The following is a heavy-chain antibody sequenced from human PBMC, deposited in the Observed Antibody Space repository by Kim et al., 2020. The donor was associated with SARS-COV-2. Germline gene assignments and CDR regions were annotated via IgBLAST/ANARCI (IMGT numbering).Heavy chain of an antibody. D-gene: IGHD3-10*01. CDR2: ISYDGSDK. J-gene: IGHJ6*02. CDR1: GFNFSTHG. Sequence: GGSLRLSCAASGFNFSTHGMHWVRQAPGKGLEWVAVISYDGSDKYYGDSLKGRFTISRDNSRNTLYLQMNSLRAEDTAAYYCARPLWFGESEYYGMDVWGQGTTVTVSS. V-gene: IGHV3-30*03. CDR3: ARPLWFGESEYYGMDV.